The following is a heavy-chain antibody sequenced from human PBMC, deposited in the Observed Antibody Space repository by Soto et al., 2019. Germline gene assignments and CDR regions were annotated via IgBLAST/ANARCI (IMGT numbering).Heavy chain of an antibody. D-gene: IGHD2-15*01. CDR3: ARDGDCSGGSCYAAGADY. V-gene: IGHV1-18*01. CDR2: ISAYNGNT. Sequence: VASVKVSCKASGYTFTSYGISWVRQAPGQGLEWMGWISAYNGNTNYAQKLQGRVTMTTDTSTSTAYMELRSLRSDDTAVYYCARDGDCSGGSCYAAGADYWGQGTLVTVSS. J-gene: IGHJ4*02. CDR1: GYTFTSYG.